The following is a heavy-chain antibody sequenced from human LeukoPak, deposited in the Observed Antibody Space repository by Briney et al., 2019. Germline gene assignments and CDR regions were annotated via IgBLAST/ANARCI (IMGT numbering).Heavy chain of an antibody. Sequence: GGSLRLSCAASGFTFSSYAMSWVRQAPGKGLEWVSAISGSGGSTYYADSVKGRFTISRDNAENMLYLQMNTLGAEDTAVYYCARDIVSGSGSLDYWGRGTLVTVSS. V-gene: IGHV3-23*01. J-gene: IGHJ4*02. D-gene: IGHD3-10*01. CDR1: GFTFSSYA. CDR2: ISGSGGST. CDR3: ARDIVSGSGSLDY.